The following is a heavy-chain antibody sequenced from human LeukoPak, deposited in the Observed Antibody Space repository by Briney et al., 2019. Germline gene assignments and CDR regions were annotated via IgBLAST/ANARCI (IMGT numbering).Heavy chain of an antibody. Sequence: GESLKISSKGSGYTFTNYWIAWVRHIPGKGLEWMGSIFTSDSDTSYSPSFQGQVTFSADKSISTAHLQWSSLKASDTSMYYCAKYGDSNLDYWGQGTLVTVSS. CDR3: AKYGDSNLDY. CDR1: GYTFTNYW. D-gene: IGHD4-17*01. V-gene: IGHV5-51*01. CDR2: IFTSDSDT. J-gene: IGHJ4*02.